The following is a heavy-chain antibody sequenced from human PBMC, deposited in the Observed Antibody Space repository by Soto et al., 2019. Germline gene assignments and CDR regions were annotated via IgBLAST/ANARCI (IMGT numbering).Heavy chain of an antibody. V-gene: IGHV3-30*18. CDR1: GFTFSSYG. CDR2: ISYDGSNK. CDR3: AKDNGVTTAYGMDV. D-gene: IGHD4-17*01. Sequence: QVQLVESGGGVVQPGRSLRLSCAASGFTFSSYGMHWVRQAPGKGLEWVAVISYDGSNKYYADSVKGRFTISRDNSKNTLYLQMNSLRAEDTAVYYCAKDNGVTTAYGMDVWGQGTTVTVSS. J-gene: IGHJ6*02.